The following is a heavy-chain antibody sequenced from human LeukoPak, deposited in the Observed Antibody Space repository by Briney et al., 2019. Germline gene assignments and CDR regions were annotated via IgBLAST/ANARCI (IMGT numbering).Heavy chain of an antibody. Sequence: PAGGSLRLSCAASGFTFSSYGMHWVRQAPGKGLEWVAVIWYDGSNKYYADSVKGRFTISRDNSKNALYLQMNSLRAEDTAVYYCAKSDFWSGCFYYYYMDVWGKGTTVTVSS. CDR2: IWYDGSNK. CDR1: GFTFSSYG. CDR3: AKSDFWSGCFYYYYMDV. J-gene: IGHJ6*03. D-gene: IGHD3-3*01. V-gene: IGHV3-33*06.